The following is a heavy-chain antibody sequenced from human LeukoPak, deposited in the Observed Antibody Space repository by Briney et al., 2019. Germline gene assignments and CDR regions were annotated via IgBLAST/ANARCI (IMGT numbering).Heavy chain of an antibody. J-gene: IGHJ4*02. CDR1: GCTFTGYY. V-gene: IGHV1-2*02. CDR3: ARDLSTAMARFDY. D-gene: IGHD5-18*01. CDR2: INPNSGGT. Sequence: ASVKVSCKASGCTFTGYYMHWVRQAPGQGLEWMGWINPNSGGTNYAQKFQGRVTMTRDTSISTAYMELSRLRSDDTAVYYCARDLSTAMARFDYWGQGTLVTVSS.